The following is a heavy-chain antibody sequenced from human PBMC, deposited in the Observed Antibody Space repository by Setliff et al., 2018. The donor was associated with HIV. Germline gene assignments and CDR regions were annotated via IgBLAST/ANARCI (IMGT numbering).Heavy chain of an antibody. CDR1: GGSISSYY. Sequence: SETLSLTCTVSGGSISSYYWSWIRQPPGKGLEWIGYIYYSGGTNYNPSLKSRVTISVDTSKNQFSLKLSSVTAADTAVYYCAKIRGYYLDGAFDIWGQGTMVTVSS. J-gene: IGHJ3*02. V-gene: IGHV4-59*01. D-gene: IGHD3-22*01. CDR3: AKIRGYYLDGAFDI. CDR2: IYYSGGT.